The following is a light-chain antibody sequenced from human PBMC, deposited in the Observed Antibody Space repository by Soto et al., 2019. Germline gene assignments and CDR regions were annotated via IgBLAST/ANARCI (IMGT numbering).Light chain of an antibody. CDR3: QQYGSSPWT. J-gene: IGKJ1*01. CDR2: GAS. CDR1: QSVSSSY. V-gene: IGKV3-20*01. Sequence: EIVLTQSPVTLSLSPGERATLSCRASQSVSSSYLAWYQQKPGQAPRLLIYGASSRATGIPDRFSGSGSGTDLTLTISRLEPEDFAVYYCQQYGSSPWTFGQGTKV.